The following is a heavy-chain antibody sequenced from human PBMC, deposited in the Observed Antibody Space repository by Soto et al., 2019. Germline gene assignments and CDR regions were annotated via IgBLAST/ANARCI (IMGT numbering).Heavy chain of an antibody. Sequence: EVQLVETGGGLIQPGGSLRLSCAASGFTVSSNYMSWVRQAPGKGLEWGSVIYSGGSTYYADSVKGRFTISRDNSKNTLYLQMDSLRAEDTAVYYCARETGITIFGVVTFDGMDVWGQGTTVTVSS. V-gene: IGHV3-53*02. D-gene: IGHD3-3*01. CDR2: IYSGGST. J-gene: IGHJ6*02. CDR3: ARETGITIFGVVTFDGMDV. CDR1: GFTVSSNY.